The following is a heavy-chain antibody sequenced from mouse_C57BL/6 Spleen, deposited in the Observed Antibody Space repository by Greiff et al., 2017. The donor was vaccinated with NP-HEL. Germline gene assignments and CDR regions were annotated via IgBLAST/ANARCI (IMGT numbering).Heavy chain of an antibody. CDR1: GFSLTSYG. CDR2: IWRGGST. V-gene: IGHV2-5*01. J-gene: IGHJ4*01. D-gene: IGHD2-4*01. Sequence: QVQLKESGPGLVQPSQSLSITCTVSGFSLTSYGVHWVRQSPEKGLEWLGVIWRGGSTDYNAAFMSRLSITKDNSKSQVFFKMNSLQADDTAIYYCAWLYYDDYAMDYWGQGTSVTVSS. CDR3: AWLYYDDYAMDY.